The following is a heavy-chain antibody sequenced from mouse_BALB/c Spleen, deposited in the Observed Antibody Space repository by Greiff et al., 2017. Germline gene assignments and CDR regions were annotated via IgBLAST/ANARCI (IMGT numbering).Heavy chain of an antibody. V-gene: IGHV2-9*02. D-gene: IGHD1-2*01. CDR2: IWAGGST. CDR1: GFSLTSYG. CDR3: ARAILPITTGAWFAY. J-gene: IGHJ3*01. Sequence: QVQLQQSGPGLVAPSQSLSITCTVSGFSLTSYGVHWVRQPPGKGLEWLGVIWAGGSTNYNSALMSRLSISKDNSKSQVFLKMNSLQTDDTAMYYCARAILPITTGAWFAYWGQGTLVTVSA.